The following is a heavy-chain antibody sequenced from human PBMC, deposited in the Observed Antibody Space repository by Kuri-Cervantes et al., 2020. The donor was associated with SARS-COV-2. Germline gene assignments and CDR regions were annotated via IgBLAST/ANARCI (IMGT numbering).Heavy chain of an antibody. D-gene: IGHD3-3*01. J-gene: IGHJ3*01. CDR1: GFTFSDYY. CDR2: ISSSGTTT. CDR3: ARAGERYYDFWSGHLPNDAVDV. V-gene: IGHV3-11*04. Sequence: GGSLRPSCAASGFTFSDYYMHWIRQAPGKGLEWVSYISSSGTTTYYADSVKGRFTISRDNAKKSLYVQMNSLRAADTAVYYCARAGERYYDFWSGHLPNDAVDVWGRGTMVTVSS.